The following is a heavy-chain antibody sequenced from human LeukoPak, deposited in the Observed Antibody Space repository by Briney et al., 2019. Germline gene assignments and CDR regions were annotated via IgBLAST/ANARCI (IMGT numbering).Heavy chain of an antibody. V-gene: IGHV7-4-1*02. Sequence: ASVKVSCKASGYIFTGYAMNWVRQAPGQGLEWMGWINTNTGNPTYAQGFTGRFVFSLDTSVSTAYLQISSLKAEDTAVYYCARVPGRAGIAAAGRELYYYGMDVWGQGTTVTVSS. CDR3: ARVPGRAGIAAAGRELYYYGMDV. D-gene: IGHD6-13*01. J-gene: IGHJ6*02. CDR2: INTNTGNP. CDR1: GYIFTGYA.